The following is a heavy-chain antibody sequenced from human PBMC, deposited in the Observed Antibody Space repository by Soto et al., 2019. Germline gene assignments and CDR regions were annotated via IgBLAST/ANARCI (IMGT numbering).Heavy chain of an antibody. D-gene: IGHD2-15*01. Sequence: QVQLVESGGGVVQPGRSLRLSCAASGFTFSSYGMHWVRQAPGKGLEWVAVIWYDGSNKYYADSVKGRFTISRDNSKNTLYLQMNSLRAEDTAVYYCARVSAIVVVVAATHATDAFDIWGQGTMVTVSS. V-gene: IGHV3-33*01. J-gene: IGHJ3*02. CDR2: IWYDGSNK. CDR1: GFTFSSYG. CDR3: ARVSAIVVVVAATHATDAFDI.